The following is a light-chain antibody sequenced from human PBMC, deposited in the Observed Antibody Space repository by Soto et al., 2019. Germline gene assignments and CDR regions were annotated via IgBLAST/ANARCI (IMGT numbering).Light chain of an antibody. CDR1: SSDIGNFRL. CDR2: EVN. CDR3: CSYADNNHYV. Sequence: QCVLPDPASAPWSPGRSITISCTGTSSDIGNFRLVSWYQQHPGKVPKVVMFEVNKRPSWVSNRLSGSRSGKTASLTISGLQTEEEADYYCCSYADNNHYVFGSGTKVTVL. J-gene: IGLJ1*01. V-gene: IGLV2-23*02.